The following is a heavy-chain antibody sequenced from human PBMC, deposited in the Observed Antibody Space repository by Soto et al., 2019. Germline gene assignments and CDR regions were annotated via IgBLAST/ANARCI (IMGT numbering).Heavy chain of an antibody. D-gene: IGHD3-9*01. J-gene: IGHJ4*02. CDR2: VYYRGNT. V-gene: IGHV4-59*08. CDR3: ARLEGLATISYYFDF. CDR1: GGSINNYD. Sequence: SETLSLTCTLSGGSINNYDWCWIRQPPGKGLEWIGCVYYRGNTYYNPSLQTRVTISLDKSKSQFSLKLNSVTAADSAVYFCARLEGLATISYYFDFWGQGALVTVSS.